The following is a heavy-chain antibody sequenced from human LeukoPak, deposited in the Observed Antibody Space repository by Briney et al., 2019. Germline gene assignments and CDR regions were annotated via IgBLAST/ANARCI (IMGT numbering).Heavy chain of an antibody. CDR2: IYYSGST. Sequence: PSETLSLTCNVSGGSISSSTYYWGWIRQPPGKGLEWIGSIYYSGSTSYNPSLKSRVTISVDTSKNQFSLKLSSVTAADTAVYFCARVSITMVRGVGTFDYWGQGTLVTVSS. J-gene: IGHJ4*02. CDR3: ARVSITMVRGVGTFDY. CDR1: GGSISSSTYY. D-gene: IGHD3-10*01. V-gene: IGHV4-39*01.